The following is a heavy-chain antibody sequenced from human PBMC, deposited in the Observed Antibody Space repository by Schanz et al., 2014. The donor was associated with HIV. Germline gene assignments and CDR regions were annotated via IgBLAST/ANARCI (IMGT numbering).Heavy chain of an antibody. V-gene: IGHV3-33*06. CDR2: IWYDGTNK. Sequence: QVQLVESGGGVVQPGRSLRLSCAASGFTFSSYGMHWVRQAPGKGLEWVAVIWYDGTNKYYADSVKGRFTISRDNSKNTLYLQMNSLRAEDTAVYYCAKDGGGLRFYNWFDPWGQGTLVTVSS. J-gene: IGHJ5*02. CDR1: GFTFSSYG. CDR3: AKDGGGLRFYNWFDP. D-gene: IGHD2-15*01.